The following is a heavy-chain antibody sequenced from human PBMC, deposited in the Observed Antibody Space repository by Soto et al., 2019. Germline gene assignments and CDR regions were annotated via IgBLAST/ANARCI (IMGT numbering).Heavy chain of an antibody. D-gene: IGHD3-10*01. J-gene: IGHJ6*02. CDR1: GGSISSYY. Sequence: SETLSLTCTVSGGSISSYYWSWIRQPAGKGLEWIGRIYTSGSTNYNPSLKSRVTMSVDTSKNQFSLKLSSVTAAATAVYYCGRDGGELLNYYCYYGMDVWGQGTTVTVSS. CDR3: GRDGGELLNYYCYYGMDV. V-gene: IGHV4-4*07. CDR2: IYTSGST.